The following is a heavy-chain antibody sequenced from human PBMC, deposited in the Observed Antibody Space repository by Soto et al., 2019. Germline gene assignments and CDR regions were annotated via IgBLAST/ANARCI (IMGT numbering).Heavy chain of an antibody. CDR1: GGSISSSSYY. CDR2: IYYSGST. V-gene: IGHV4-39*01. Sequence: SETLSLTCTVSGGSISSSSYYWGWIRQPPGKGLEWIGSIYYSGSTYYNPSLKSRVTISVDTSKNQFSLKLSSVTAADTAVYYCARLGYYYYYMDVWGKGTTVTVSS. J-gene: IGHJ6*03. CDR3: ARLGYYYYYMDV.